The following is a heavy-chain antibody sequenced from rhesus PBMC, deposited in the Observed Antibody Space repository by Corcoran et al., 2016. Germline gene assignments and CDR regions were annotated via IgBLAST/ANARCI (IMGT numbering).Heavy chain of an antibody. CDR3: AASTGIAAASSY. Sequence: EVQLVESGGGLAKPGGSLRLSCAASGFTFSAYYMDWGRQAPGKGGGWISRISDTGGNTWYADSVKGRFTISREYARNTLFLQMDSLRAEDTAVYYCAASTGIAAASSYWGQGVLVTVSS. J-gene: IGHJ4*01. V-gene: IGHV3-178*01. D-gene: IGHD6-31*01. CDR2: ISDTGGNT. CDR1: GFTFSAYY.